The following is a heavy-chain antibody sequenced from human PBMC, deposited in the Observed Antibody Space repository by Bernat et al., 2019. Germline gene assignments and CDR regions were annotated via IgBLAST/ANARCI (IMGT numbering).Heavy chain of an antibody. CDR1: GFTFSDYY. V-gene: IGHV3-11*05. J-gene: IGHJ6*03. Sequence: QVQLVESGGGLVKPGGSLRLSCAASGFTFSDYYMSWIRQAPGKGLDWVSYISSSSSYTKYANSVKGRFTSSRDNAKNPRYLQMNSLRAEDTAVYYCARGTSTSAPYMDVWGKGTTVTVSS. CDR3: ARGTSTSAPYMDV. CDR2: ISSSSSYT.